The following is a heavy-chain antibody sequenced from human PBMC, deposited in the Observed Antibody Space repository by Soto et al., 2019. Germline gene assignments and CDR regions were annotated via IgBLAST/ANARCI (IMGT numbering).Heavy chain of an antibody. CDR2: INAGNGDT. Sequence: QVQLVQSGAEVEKPGASVKVSCKTSGYTFSMHAIHWVRQAPGQGLEWMGWINAGNGDTKYSEKFQDRVAITRDAYASAANMEVRSLRSEDTAIYYCARDEGGWNSIEGGFVKFILDYWGQGSVVTVSS. J-gene: IGHJ4*02. V-gene: IGHV1-3*01. CDR1: GYTFSMHA. CDR3: ARDEGGWNSIEGGFVKFILDY. D-gene: IGHD1-7*01.